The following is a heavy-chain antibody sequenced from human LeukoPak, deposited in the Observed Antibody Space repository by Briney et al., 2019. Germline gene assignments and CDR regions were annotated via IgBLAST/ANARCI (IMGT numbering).Heavy chain of an antibody. CDR1: GDSVSSNRAG. Sequence: SQTLSVTCAISGDSVSSNRAGWHWIRQSPSRGLEWLGRTYYRSKWYTDYAVSVKSRITINPDTSKNQFSLQLNSVTPEDTAVYYCARVFLYRFDPWGQGTLVTVSS. D-gene: IGHD2/OR15-2a*01. V-gene: IGHV6-1*01. CDR3: ARVFLYRFDP. J-gene: IGHJ5*02. CDR2: TYYRSKWYT.